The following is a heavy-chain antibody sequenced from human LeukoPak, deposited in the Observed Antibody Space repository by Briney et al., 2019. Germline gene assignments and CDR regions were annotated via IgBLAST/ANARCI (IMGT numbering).Heavy chain of an antibody. CDR3: ARGPYYDFWSGYHSYFDH. D-gene: IGHD3-3*01. Sequence: ASVKVSCKASGYSFTTYGLSWVRQAPGQGLEWMGWISSYNGRTNYAQKLQGRVTLTTDTSTTTAFMELRSLRSDDTAVYYCARGPYYDFWSGYHSYFDHWGQGTPVTVSS. CDR2: ISSYNGRT. CDR1: GYSFTTYG. J-gene: IGHJ4*02. V-gene: IGHV1-18*01.